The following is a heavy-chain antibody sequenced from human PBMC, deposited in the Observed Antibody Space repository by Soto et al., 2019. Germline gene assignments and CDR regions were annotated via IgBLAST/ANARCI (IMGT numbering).Heavy chain of an antibody. CDR3: ARGDYSDSSGPFSYAFDV. Sequence: SGGSLRLSCTASGFTFSSYAMSWVRQAPGKGLEWVSAISGSGGSTYYADSVKGRFTISRDNAKKLLYLQMNGLRVEDTAVYYCARGDYSDSSGPFSYAFDVCGQGTLVTVTS. V-gene: IGHV3-23*01. D-gene: IGHD3-22*01. J-gene: IGHJ3*01. CDR2: ISGSGGST. CDR1: GFTFSSYA.